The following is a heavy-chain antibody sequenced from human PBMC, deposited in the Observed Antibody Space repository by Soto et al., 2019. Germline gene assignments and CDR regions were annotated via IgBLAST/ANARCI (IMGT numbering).Heavy chain of an antibody. Sequence: QVQLVQSGAEVKKPGSSVKVSCKASGGTVSNSAISWLRQAPGQGLEWMGGLIPIFGPATYSQKFQDRATIPADASTGTGYMELSRLTSEDMAVYFCGRGSSWTKVEYWGQGTLVTVSS. D-gene: IGHD6-13*01. CDR2: LIPIFGPA. J-gene: IGHJ4*02. V-gene: IGHV1-69*01. CDR1: GGTVSNSA. CDR3: GRGSSWTKVEY.